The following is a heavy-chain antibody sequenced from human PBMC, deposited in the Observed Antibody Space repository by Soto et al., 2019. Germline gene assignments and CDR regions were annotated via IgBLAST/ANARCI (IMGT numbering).Heavy chain of an antibody. Sequence: PSETLSLTCTVSGVTVSGGAYYWSWIRQRPGKGLEWIGNIYYTGSTYYSPSLKSRVVISLDTSKNQFSLSLSSVTAADTAIYYCARYRFSGSKWSKFDSWGQGTLVTVS. CDR2: IYYTGST. CDR1: GVTVSGGAYY. D-gene: IGHD6-13*01. CDR3: ARYRFSGSKWSKFDS. J-gene: IGHJ4*02. V-gene: IGHV4-31*03.